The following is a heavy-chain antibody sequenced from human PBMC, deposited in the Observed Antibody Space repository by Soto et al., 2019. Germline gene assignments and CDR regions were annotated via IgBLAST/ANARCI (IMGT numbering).Heavy chain of an antibody. V-gene: IGHV4-59*01. Sequence: QVQLQESGPRLVKPSETLSLTCTVSGDSISSYYWTWIRQPPGKGLEYIGYIYYSGRTYYNPSLKSRVTISVDTSNNQCSLKLSSVTAADTAVYYCARGHLGITTTGTWYDFDYWGQGTLVTVSS. J-gene: IGHJ4*02. D-gene: IGHD6-13*01. CDR2: IYYSGRT. CDR3: ARGHLGITTTGTWYDFDY. CDR1: GDSISSYY.